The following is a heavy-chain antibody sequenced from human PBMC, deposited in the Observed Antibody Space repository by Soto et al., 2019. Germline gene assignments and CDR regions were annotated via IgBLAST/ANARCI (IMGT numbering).Heavy chain of an antibody. CDR2: FDPEDGET. D-gene: IGHD4-17*01. CDR3: AAYGDPDGYYYYYGMDV. CDR1: GYTLTELS. Sequence: VASVKVSCKVSGYTLTELSMHWVRQAPGEGLEWMGGFDPEDGETIYAQKFQGRVTMTEDTSTDTAYMELSSLRSEDTAVYYCAAYGDPDGYYYYYGMDVWGQGTTVTVSS. J-gene: IGHJ6*02. V-gene: IGHV1-24*01.